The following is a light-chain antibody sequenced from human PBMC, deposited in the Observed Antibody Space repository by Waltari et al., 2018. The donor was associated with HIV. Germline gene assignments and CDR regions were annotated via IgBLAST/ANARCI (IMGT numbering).Light chain of an antibody. CDR3: GTWDTSLGAGV. Sequence: ASGVCGPGQEGTISFSWRQPQVGDGFCFWYQHPPGAAPKLLIYDNDKRPSGISDRFSGSKSGTSATLGITGLQTGDEADYYCGTWDTSLGAGVFGGGTKLTVL. CDR2: DND. J-gene: IGLJ3*02. CDR1: PQVGDGF. V-gene: IGLV1-51*01.